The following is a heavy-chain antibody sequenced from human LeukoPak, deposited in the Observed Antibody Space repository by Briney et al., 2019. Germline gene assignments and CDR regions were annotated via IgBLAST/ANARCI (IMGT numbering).Heavy chain of an antibody. J-gene: IGHJ3*02. CDR2: IYTSGST. V-gene: IGHV4-4*07. D-gene: IGHD4-11*01. CDR1: GGSISSYY. Sequence: KSSETLSLTCTVSGGSISSYYWSWIRQPAGKGLEWIGRIYTSGSTNYNPSLKSRVTMSVDTSKNQFSLKLSSVTAADTAVYYCARTLMTTLPGDAFDIWGQGTMVTVSS. CDR3: ARTLMTTLPGDAFDI.